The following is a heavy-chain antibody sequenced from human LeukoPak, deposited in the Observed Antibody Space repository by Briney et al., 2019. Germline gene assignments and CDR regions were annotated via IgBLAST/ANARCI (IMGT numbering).Heavy chain of an antibody. D-gene: IGHD6-6*01. CDR2: ISSSSSYI. V-gene: IGHV3-21*01. Sequence: GGSLRLSCAASGFTFSSYSMNWVRQAPGKGLEWVSSISSSSSYIYHADSVKGRFTISRDNAKNSLYLQMNSLRAEDTAVYYCARDGIAARADYWGQGTLVTVSS. J-gene: IGHJ4*02. CDR1: GFTFSSYS. CDR3: ARDGIAARADY.